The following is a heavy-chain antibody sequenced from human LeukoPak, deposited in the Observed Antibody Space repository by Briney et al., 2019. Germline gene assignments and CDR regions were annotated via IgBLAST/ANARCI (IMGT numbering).Heavy chain of an antibody. CDR2: ISGDGTRT. D-gene: IGHD3-16*01. V-gene: IGHV3-23*01. J-gene: IGHJ4*02. CDR3: AKWPEGAMDYFDY. CDR1: GFTFSSYA. Sequence: GGSLRLSCAASGFTFSSYAMSWVRQAPGKGLEWVSAISGDGTRTYYADSVKGRFTISRDNSKNTLYLEMSGLRVEDTAIYYCAKWPEGAMDYFDYWGQGTLVTVSS.